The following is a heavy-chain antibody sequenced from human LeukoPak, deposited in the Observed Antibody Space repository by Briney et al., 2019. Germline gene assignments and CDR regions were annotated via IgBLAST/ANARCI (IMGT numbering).Heavy chain of an antibody. CDR1: GFTFSNYV. D-gene: IGHD6-13*01. CDR3: AREAQQQLPPYDY. V-gene: IGHV3-23*01. Sequence: PGGSLRLSCAASGFTFSNYVMSWVRQSQGRGLEWVSSISGTAGHTYYADSVKGRFTISRDNSKNTLYLQMNSLRAEDTAVYYCAREAQQQLPPYDYWGQGTLVTVSS. J-gene: IGHJ4*02. CDR2: ISGTAGHT.